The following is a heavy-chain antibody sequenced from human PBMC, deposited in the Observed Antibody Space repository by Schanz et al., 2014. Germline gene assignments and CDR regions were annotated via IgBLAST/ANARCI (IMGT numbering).Heavy chain of an antibody. J-gene: IGHJ2*01. D-gene: IGHD1-26*01. V-gene: IGHV3-23*04. Sequence: EVQLVESGGGLVQPGGSLRLSCAASGFTFENYAMSWVRQAPGKGLEWVCVISSSGTSTYYADSVKGRFTVSRVNSKNTLFLQLNRLRAKDTAVYFCAKTGGTYVHWYFDVWGRGTLATVSS. CDR3: AKTGGTYVHWYFDV. CDR1: GFTFENYA. CDR2: ISSSGTST.